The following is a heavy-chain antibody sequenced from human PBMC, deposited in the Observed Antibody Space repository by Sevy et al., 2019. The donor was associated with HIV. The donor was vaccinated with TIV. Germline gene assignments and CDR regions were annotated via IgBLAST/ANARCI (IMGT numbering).Heavy chain of an antibody. CDR1: GFTFSSYA. CDR2: ISSNGGST. V-gene: IGHV3-64*01. Sequence: GGSLRLSCAASGFTFSSYAMHWVRQAPGKGLEHVSSISSNGGSTYFANSVKGRFTISRDNSKNTLYLQLGSLRIDDMAVYYCARDYYDYIWGSYRGYYFDFWGQGTLVTVSS. D-gene: IGHD3-16*02. CDR3: ARDYYDYIWGSYRGYYFDF. J-gene: IGHJ4*02.